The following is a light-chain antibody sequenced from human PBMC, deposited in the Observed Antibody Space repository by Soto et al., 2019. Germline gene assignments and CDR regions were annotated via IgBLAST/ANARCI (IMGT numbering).Light chain of an antibody. Sequence: DIQMTQSPSSLSASVGDRVTITCRASQSISSYLNWYQQKPEKAPNLLIYAASSLHSGVPSRFSGAGSGTDFTLTISSLQPEDFATYYCQQTSRTPKTFGQGTKV. CDR2: AAS. CDR3: QQTSRTPKT. CDR1: QSISSY. V-gene: IGKV1-39*01. J-gene: IGKJ1*01.